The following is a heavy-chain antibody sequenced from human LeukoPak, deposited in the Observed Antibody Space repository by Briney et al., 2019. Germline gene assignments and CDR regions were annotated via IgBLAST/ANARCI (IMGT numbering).Heavy chain of an antibody. CDR2: IYGGGST. CDR1: GFTVSSNY. V-gene: IGHV3-53*01. D-gene: IGHD3-22*01. Sequence: GGSLRLSCAASGFTVSSNYMSWVRQAPGKGLEWVSVIYGGGSTYYADSVKGRFTISRDNSKNTLYLQMNSLRAEDTAVYYCARDSSGLDAFDIWGQGTMVTVSS. J-gene: IGHJ3*02. CDR3: ARDSSGLDAFDI.